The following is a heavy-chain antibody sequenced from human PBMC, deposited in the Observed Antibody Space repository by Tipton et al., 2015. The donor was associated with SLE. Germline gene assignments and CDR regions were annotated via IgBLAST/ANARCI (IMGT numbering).Heavy chain of an antibody. V-gene: IGHV4-59*01. J-gene: IGHJ6*03. Sequence: LRLSCTVSGGSISGYYWSWIRRPPGKGLEWIGYISDSGITNYNPSLKSRVAISIDTPKNQFSLNLSSVTAADTALYYCARVLGSRYCTNGVCTSPYYFYYYMDVWGRGTSVTVSS. CDR2: ISDSGIT. CDR3: ARVLGSRYCTNGVCTSPYYFYYYMDV. D-gene: IGHD2-8*01. CDR1: GGSISGYY.